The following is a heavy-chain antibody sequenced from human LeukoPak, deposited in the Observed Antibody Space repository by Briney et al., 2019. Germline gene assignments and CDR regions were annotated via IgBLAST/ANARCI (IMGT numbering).Heavy chain of an antibody. CDR1: GFTVSSNY. D-gene: IGHD3-10*01. J-gene: IGHJ4*02. Sequence: GGSLRLSCAASGFTVSSNYMSWVRQAPGRGLEWVSIIYSGGSTYYVDSVKGRFTISRDNSKNTVYLQMNSLRAEDTAVYYCARTPGGSGNLFDYWGQGTLVTVSS. CDR2: IYSGGST. CDR3: ARTPGGSGNLFDY. V-gene: IGHV3-53*01.